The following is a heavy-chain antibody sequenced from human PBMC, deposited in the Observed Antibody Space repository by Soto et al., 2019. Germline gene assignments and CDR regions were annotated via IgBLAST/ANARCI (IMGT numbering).Heavy chain of an antibody. CDR2: IWHDGSQK. V-gene: IGHV3-33*01. CDR1: GLTFSNYG. Sequence: QVQLVESGGGVVQPERSLRLSCVATGLTFSNYGIHWVRQAPGRGLEWVAVIWHDGSQKYSADSVRGRFTISRDNSKNTVYLQMNSLRADDTAVYYCEGRDDPFHVWGQGTMVTVSS. CDR3: EGRDDPFHV. J-gene: IGHJ3*01.